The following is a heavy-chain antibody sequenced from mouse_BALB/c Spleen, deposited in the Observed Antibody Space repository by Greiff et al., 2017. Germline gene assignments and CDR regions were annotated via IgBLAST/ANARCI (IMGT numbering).Heavy chain of an antibody. J-gene: IGHJ4*01. Sequence: EVKLVESGGGLVQPGGSRKLSCAASGFTFSSFGMHWVRQAPEKGLEWVAYISSGSSTIYYADTVKGRFTISRDNPKNTLFLQMTSLRSEDTAMYYCARSRVYGNYGYAMDYWGQGTSVTVSS. CDR2: ISSGSSTI. CDR3: ARSRVYGNYGYAMDY. CDR1: GFTFSSFG. D-gene: IGHD2-10*02. V-gene: IGHV5-17*02.